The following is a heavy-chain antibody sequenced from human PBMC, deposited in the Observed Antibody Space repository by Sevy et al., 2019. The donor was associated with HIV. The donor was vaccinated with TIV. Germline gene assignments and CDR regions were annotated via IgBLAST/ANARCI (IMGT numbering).Heavy chain of an antibody. CDR2: IYYSGST. CDR3: ARGSGSPDY. Sequence: QSQTLSVTCTVSGGSISSYYWSWIRQPPGKGLEWIGYIYYSGSTNYNPSLKSRVTISVDTSKNQFSLKLSSVTAADTAVYYCARGSGSPDYWGQGTLVTVSS. D-gene: IGHD2-15*01. CDR1: GGSISSYY. V-gene: IGHV4-59*01. J-gene: IGHJ4*02.